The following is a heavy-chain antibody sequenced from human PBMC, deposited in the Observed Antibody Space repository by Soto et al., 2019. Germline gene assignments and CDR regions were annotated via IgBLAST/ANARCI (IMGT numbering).Heavy chain of an antibody. V-gene: IGHV1-69*13. CDR2: IIPIFGTA. CDR1: GGTFSSYA. J-gene: IGHJ6*02. CDR3: ARPVYCSSTSCYSYYGMDV. D-gene: IGHD2-2*01. Sequence: VASVKVSCKASGGTFSSYAISWVRQGPGQGLEWMGGIIPIFGTANYAQKFQGRVTITADESTSTAYRELSSLRAEDTAVYYCARPVYCSSTSCYSYYGMDVWGQGTTVTVSS.